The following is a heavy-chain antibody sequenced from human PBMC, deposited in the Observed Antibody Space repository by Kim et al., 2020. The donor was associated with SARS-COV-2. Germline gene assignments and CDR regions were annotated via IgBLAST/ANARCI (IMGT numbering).Heavy chain of an antibody. CDR3: ARRPLYYYGMDV. J-gene: IGHJ6*02. V-gene: IGHV4-59*08. Sequence: NTNPPLKRRLTIPVDTSKNQFSLKLTSVTAADTAVYYCARRPLYYYGMDVWGQGTTVTVSS.